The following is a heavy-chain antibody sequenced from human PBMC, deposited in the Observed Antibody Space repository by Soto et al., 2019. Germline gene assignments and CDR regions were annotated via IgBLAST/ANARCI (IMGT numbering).Heavy chain of an antibody. Sequence: EVQLVESGGGLVQPGGSLRLSCAASGFAVSNYFMTWVRQAPGKGLEWVSVISSNGGTFYADSVKGRFTIYRDSSKNTLDLQMDSLRVEDTAVYHCARDVLGGAYDFRHGGQGTLVTVSS. V-gene: IGHV3-66*01. CDR2: ISSNGGT. CDR1: GFAVSNYF. CDR3: ARDVLGGAYDFRH. D-gene: IGHD3-3*01. J-gene: IGHJ4*02.